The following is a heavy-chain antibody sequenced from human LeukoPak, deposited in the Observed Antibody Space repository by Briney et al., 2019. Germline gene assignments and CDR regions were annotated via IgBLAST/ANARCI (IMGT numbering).Heavy chain of an antibody. CDR2: IYYSGST. D-gene: IGHD2-15*01. J-gene: IGHJ3*02. CDR1: GGSISRYY. CDR3: ASGGSWGAFDI. V-gene: IGHV4-59*01. Sequence: SETLSLTCTVSGGSISRYYWSWIRQPPGKGLEWIGYIYYSGSTNYNPSLKSRVTISVDTSKNQFSLKLSSVTAADTAVYYCASGGSWGAFDIWGQGTMVTVSS.